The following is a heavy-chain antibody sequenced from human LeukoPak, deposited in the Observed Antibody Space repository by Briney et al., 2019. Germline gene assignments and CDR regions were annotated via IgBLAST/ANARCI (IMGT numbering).Heavy chain of an antibody. CDR2: IYHSGST. V-gene: IGHV4-38-2*01. CDR1: GYSISSGYF. Sequence: PSETLSLTCAVSGYSISSGYFWGWIRQPPGKGLEWIGTIYHSGSTYYNPSLKSRVTISIDTSNNHFSLNLSSVTAADTAVYFCARPPYYYDSSGYYYGAFDIWGQGTMVTVSS. J-gene: IGHJ3*02. CDR3: ARPPYYYDSSGYYYGAFDI. D-gene: IGHD3-22*01.